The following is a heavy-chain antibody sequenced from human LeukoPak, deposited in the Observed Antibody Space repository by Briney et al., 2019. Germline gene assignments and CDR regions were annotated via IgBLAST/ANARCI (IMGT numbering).Heavy chain of an antibody. CDR3: ARAPKHYYDSSGYLGY. CDR2: INPNSGGT. V-gene: IGHV1-2*04. Sequence: ASVKVSCKASGYTFTDYYMHWVRQAPGQGLEWMGWINPNSGGTNYAQKFQGWVTMTRDTSISTAYMELSRLRSDDTAVYYCARAPKHYYDSSGYLGYWGQGTLVTVSS. D-gene: IGHD3-22*01. J-gene: IGHJ4*02. CDR1: GYTFTDYY.